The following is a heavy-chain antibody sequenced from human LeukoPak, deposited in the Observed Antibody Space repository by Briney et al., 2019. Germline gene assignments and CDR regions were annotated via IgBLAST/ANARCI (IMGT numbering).Heavy chain of an antibody. D-gene: IGHD3-22*01. CDR2: ISSSSSYI. V-gene: IGHV3-21*01. J-gene: IGHJ4*02. CDR1: AFTFSTYA. CDR3: ARELRHDYYDSSGLLD. Sequence: PGGSLRLSCAASAFTFSTYAMSWVRQAPGKGLEWVSSISSSSSYIYYADSVKGRFTISRDNAKNSLYLQMNSLRAEDTAVYYCARELRHDYYDSSGLLDWGQGTLVTVSS.